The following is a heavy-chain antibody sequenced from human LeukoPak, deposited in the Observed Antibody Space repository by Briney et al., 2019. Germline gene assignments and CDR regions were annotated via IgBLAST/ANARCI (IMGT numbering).Heavy chain of an antibody. CDR2: INHSGST. CDR1: GGSFSGYY. V-gene: IGHV4-34*01. Sequence: SETLSLTCAVYGGSFSGYYWSWIRQPPGKGREWIGEINHSGSTNYNPSLKSRVTISVDTSKNQFSLKLSSVTAADTAVYYCARDRYCGSTSCPMDYYYYYMDVWGKGTTVTVSS. D-gene: IGHD2-2*01. J-gene: IGHJ6*03. CDR3: ARDRYCGSTSCPMDYYYYYMDV.